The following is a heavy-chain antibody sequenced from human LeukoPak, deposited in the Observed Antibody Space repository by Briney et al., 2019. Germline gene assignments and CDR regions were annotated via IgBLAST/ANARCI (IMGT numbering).Heavy chain of an antibody. J-gene: IGHJ4*02. CDR2: IKGDESAK. Sequence: GGSLRLSCAASGFTFSTYWMAWVRQAPGKGLEWVANIKGDESAKHQADSVKGRFTISRDNSHNTLYLQMNSLRAEDTAVYYCAKDFKRYGKWDIDYWGQGVLVTVSS. D-gene: IGHD1-26*01. V-gene: IGHV3-7*03. CDR3: AKDFKRYGKWDIDY. CDR1: GFTFSTYW.